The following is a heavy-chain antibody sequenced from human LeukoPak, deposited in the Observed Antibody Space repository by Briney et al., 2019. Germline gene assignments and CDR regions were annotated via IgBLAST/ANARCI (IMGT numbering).Heavy chain of an antibody. J-gene: IGHJ4*02. CDR3: ARSRSYSSSWYSDY. CDR2: IYYSGST. D-gene: IGHD6-13*01. CDR1: GGSISSYY. Sequence: PSETLSLTCTVSGGSISSYYWSWIRQPPGKGLEWIGYIYYSGSTNYSSSLKSRVTISVDTSKNQFSLKLSPVTAADTAVYYCARSRSYSSSWYSDYWGQGTLVTVSS. V-gene: IGHV4-59*01.